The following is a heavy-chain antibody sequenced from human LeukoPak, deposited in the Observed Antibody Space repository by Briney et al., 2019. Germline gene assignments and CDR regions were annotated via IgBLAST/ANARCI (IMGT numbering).Heavy chain of an antibody. D-gene: IGHD6-19*01. Sequence: SETLSLTCAVYGGSLSGSYWSWIRQPPGKGLEWIGEINHSGSTNYNPSLKSRVTISVDTSKNQFFLKLSSVTAADTAVYYCARGVGSGWYKYYFDYWGQGTLVTVSS. V-gene: IGHV4-34*01. CDR3: ARGVGSGWYKYYFDY. J-gene: IGHJ4*02. CDR2: INHSGST. CDR1: GGSLSGSY.